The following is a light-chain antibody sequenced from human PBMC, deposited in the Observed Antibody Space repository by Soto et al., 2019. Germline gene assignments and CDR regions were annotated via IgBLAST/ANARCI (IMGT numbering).Light chain of an antibody. J-gene: IGKJ4*01. CDR2: DAS. CDR1: QDISNY. Sequence: DIQMTQSPSSLSASVGDRVTITCQASQDISNYLNWYQQKPGKAPKLLIYDASNLETGVPSRFSGSGSGTEFTLTISSLQPDEFATYYCQQYDNYPLTFGGGTKVDIK. CDR3: QQYDNYPLT. V-gene: IGKV1-33*01.